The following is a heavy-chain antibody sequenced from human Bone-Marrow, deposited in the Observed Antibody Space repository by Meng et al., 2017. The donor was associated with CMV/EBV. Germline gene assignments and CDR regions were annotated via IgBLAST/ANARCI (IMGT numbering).Heavy chain of an antibody. Sequence: GESLKISCKGFGYSFTSHCIGWVRQMPGKGLEWMGIIDPGDSVARYSPSFQGQVTISVDKSIATAYLQWRSLKASDTAMYYCARAFDYIWGSYRNDFDYWGQRTLVTVSS. CDR2: IDPGDSVA. CDR1: GYSFTSHC. D-gene: IGHD3-16*02. CDR3: ARAFDYIWGSYRNDFDY. J-gene: IGHJ4*02. V-gene: IGHV5-51*01.